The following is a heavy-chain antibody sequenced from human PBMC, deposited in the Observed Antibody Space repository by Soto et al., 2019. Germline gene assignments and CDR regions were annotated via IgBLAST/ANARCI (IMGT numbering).Heavy chain of an antibody. CDR3: ARDDDYPDNGLHY. CDR2: IGGDGARA. D-gene: IGHD4-17*01. CDR1: GFTFGRHG. Sequence: QVQLVESGGGVVQPGGSLRLSCRASGFTFGRHGMHWVRQAPGKGLEWVAVIGGDGARASYADSVRGRFTISRDNGQNTLYLQMNGLRDDDTAVYYCARDDDYPDNGLHYWGQGTLVTVSS. V-gene: IGHV3-33*01. J-gene: IGHJ4*02.